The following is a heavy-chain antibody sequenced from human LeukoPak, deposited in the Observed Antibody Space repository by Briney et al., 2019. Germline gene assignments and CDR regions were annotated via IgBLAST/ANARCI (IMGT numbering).Heavy chain of an antibody. D-gene: IGHD3-3*01. J-gene: IGHJ4*02. Sequence: GGSLRLSCAASGFTFSSYGMHWVRQAPGKGLEWVAFIRYDGSNKYYADSVKGRFTISRDNSKNTLYLQMNSLRAEDTAVYYCAKDRSLGFLEWSDYWGQGTLVTVSS. V-gene: IGHV3-30*02. CDR3: AKDRSLGFLEWSDY. CDR1: GFTFSSYG. CDR2: IRYDGSNK.